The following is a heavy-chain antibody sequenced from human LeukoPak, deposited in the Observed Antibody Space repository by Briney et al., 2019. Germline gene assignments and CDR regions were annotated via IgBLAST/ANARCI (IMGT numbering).Heavy chain of an antibody. V-gene: IGHV3-30*01. CDR3: ARDGSGSYCKIY. Sequence: PGGSLRLSCAASGFTFSSYAMHWVRQAPGKGLEWVAVISYDGSNKYYADSVKGRFTISRDNSKNTLYLQMNSLRAEDTAVYYCARDGSGSYCKIYWGQGTLVTVSS. J-gene: IGHJ4*02. CDR2: ISYDGSNK. D-gene: IGHD3-10*01. CDR1: GFTFSSYA.